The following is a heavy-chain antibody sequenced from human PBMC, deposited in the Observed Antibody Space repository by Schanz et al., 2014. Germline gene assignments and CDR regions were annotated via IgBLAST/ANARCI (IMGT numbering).Heavy chain of an antibody. CDR1: GFTFSSYA. J-gene: IGHJ4*02. CDR2: IGYLGDT. Sequence: EVQLLESGGGLVQPGGSLRLSCAASGFTFSSYAMSWVRQAPGKGLEWVSTIGYLGDTYYPDSVEGRFTISRDNSKNTLYLQMNSLRAEDTAVYYCAKDLLYGAPMPLNHLDYWGQGTLVTVSS. D-gene: IGHD2-2*01. V-gene: IGHV3-23*01. CDR3: AKDLLYGAPMPLNHLDY.